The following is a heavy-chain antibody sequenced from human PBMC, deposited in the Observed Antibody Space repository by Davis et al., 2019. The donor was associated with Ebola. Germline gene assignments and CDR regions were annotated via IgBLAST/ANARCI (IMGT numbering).Heavy chain of an antibody. CDR1: GYSFTSYW. CDR2: IDPSDSYT. Sequence: PGGSLRLSCKGSGYSFTSYWISWVRQMPGKGLEWMGRIDPSDSYTNYSPSFQGHVPISADKSISTAYLQWSSLKASDTAMYYCARQGAAAGDWFDPWGQGTLVTVSS. CDR3: ARQGAAAGDWFDP. J-gene: IGHJ5*02. V-gene: IGHV5-10-1*01. D-gene: IGHD6-13*01.